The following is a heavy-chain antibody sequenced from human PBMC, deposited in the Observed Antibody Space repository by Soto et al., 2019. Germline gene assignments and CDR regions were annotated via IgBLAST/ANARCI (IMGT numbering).Heavy chain of an antibody. D-gene: IGHD3-22*01. Sequence: QVQLVQSGAEVKKPGSSVKVSCKASGGTFNNYAFSWVRQAPGQGLEWMGGIIPIFGTTNYAQRFLGRFTITADKSTNTAYMELGSLRSEDTAVYYCARDYYDGRGSYSWSFDLWGRGTLVTVSS. J-gene: IGHJ2*01. CDR2: IIPIFGTT. CDR3: ARDYYDGRGSYSWSFDL. V-gene: IGHV1-69*06. CDR1: GGTFNNYA.